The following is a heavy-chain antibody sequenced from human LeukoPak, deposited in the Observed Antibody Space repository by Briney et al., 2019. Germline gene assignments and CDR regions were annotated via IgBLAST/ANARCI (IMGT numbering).Heavy chain of an antibody. V-gene: IGHV3-21*01. CDR2: ISSSSSYI. D-gene: IGHD5-18*01. Sequence: GGPLRLSCAASGFTFSSYSMDWVRQAPGKGLEWVSSISSSSSYIYYADSVKGRFTISRDNAKNSLYLQMNSLRAEDTAVYYCAREERYSYAQVDYWGQGTLVTVSS. CDR3: AREERYSYAQVDY. CDR1: GFTFSSYS. J-gene: IGHJ4*02.